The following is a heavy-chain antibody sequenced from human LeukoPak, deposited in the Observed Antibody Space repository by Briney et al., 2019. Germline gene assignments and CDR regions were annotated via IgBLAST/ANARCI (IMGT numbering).Heavy chain of an antibody. CDR2: ILHDGSNK. CDR1: GFTFSSYW. J-gene: IGHJ6*02. CDR3: AKVGHSSSWNYFYYGMDV. V-gene: IGHV3-30*18. D-gene: IGHD6-13*01. Sequence: GGSLRLSCAASGFTFSSYWMSWVRQAPGKGLEWVAVILHDGSNKYYGESVKGRFTISRDNSKNTLFLHMNSLRADDTGVYYCAKVGHSSSWNYFYYGMDVWGQGTTVTVSS.